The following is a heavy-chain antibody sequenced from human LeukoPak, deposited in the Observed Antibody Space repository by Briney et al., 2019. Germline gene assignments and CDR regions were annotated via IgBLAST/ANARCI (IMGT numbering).Heavy chain of an antibody. CDR2: IYTSGST. V-gene: IGHV4-61*02. Sequence: SETLSLTCTVSGGSISSGSYYWSWIRQPAGKGLEWIGRIYTSGSTNYNPSLKSRVTISVDTSKNQFSLKLSSVTAADTAVYYCAGRVVTPDAFDIWGQGTMVTVSS. CDR3: AGRVVTPDAFDI. J-gene: IGHJ3*02. CDR1: GGSISSGSYY. D-gene: IGHD4-23*01.